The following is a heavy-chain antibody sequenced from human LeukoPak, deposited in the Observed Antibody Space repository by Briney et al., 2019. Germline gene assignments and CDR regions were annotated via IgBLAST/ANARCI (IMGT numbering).Heavy chain of an antibody. Sequence: GRSLRLSCAASGFTFSSYGMHWVRQAPGKGLEWVAVIWYDGSNKYYADSVKGRFTISRDNSKNTLYLQMNSLRAEDTAVYYCARDSSRGAPRKFGDYWGQGTLVTVSS. J-gene: IGHJ4*02. D-gene: IGHD6-19*01. V-gene: IGHV3-33*01. CDR2: IWYDGSNK. CDR1: GFTFSSYG. CDR3: ARDSSRGAPRKFGDY.